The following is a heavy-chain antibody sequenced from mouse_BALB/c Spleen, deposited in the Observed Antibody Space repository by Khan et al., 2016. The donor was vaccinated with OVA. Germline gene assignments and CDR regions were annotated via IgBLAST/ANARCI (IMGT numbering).Heavy chain of an antibody. J-gene: IGHJ4*01. CDR3: ARTYFAYGNYGDYYAMDY. Sequence: QVQLKQSGPGLVQPSPSLSMTCTASGFSLTTYGINWVRQSPGKGLEWLGEIWSGGSTDYNAAFKSNLSISKDNSKSQVFFKMSSLQANDTAIYYCARTYFAYGNYGDYYAMDYWGQGTTVTVSS. CDR1: GFSLTTYG. V-gene: IGHV2-2*02. D-gene: IGHD2-1*01. CDR2: IWSGGST.